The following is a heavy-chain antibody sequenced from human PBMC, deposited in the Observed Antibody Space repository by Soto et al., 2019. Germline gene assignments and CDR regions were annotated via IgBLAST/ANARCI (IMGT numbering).Heavy chain of an antibody. CDR2: IYHSGST. D-gene: IGHD5-12*01. CDR3: ARDAGYNYPRSAFDI. CDR1: GGSIRRNY. V-gene: IGHV4-59*12. J-gene: IGHJ3*02. Sequence: PSETLSLTCTVSGGSIRRNYWSWIRQPPGKGLEWIGYIYHSGSTNYNPSLKSRVTMSVDKSKNQFSLKLSSVTAADTAVYYCARDAGYNYPRSAFDIWGQGTMVTVSS.